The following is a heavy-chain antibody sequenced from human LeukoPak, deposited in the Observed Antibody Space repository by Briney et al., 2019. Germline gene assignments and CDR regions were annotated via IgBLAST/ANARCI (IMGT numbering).Heavy chain of an antibody. V-gene: IGHV3-23*01. Sequence: GGSLRLSCEASGFIFSNYWMSWVRQAPGKGLEWVSAISGSGGSTYYADSVKGRFTISRDNSKNTLYLQMNSLRAEDTAVYYCAKDSVVPAADFDYWGQGTLVTVSS. CDR3: AKDSVVPAADFDY. CDR1: GFIFSNYW. D-gene: IGHD2-2*01. J-gene: IGHJ4*02. CDR2: ISGSGGST.